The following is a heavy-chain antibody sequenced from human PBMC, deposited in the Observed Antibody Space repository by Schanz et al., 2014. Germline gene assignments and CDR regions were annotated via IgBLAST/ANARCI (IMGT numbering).Heavy chain of an antibody. CDR3: AKAGSGWSTAGYYY. CDR2: INWNGGST. J-gene: IGHJ4*02. V-gene: IGHV3-20*04. D-gene: IGHD6-19*01. Sequence: EVQLVESGGGLVQPGGSLRLSCAASGFGFDDYAMSWVRQAPGKGLEWVSGINWNGGSTGYADSVKGRFTISRDNAKNSLYLQMNSLRAEDTAVYYCAKAGSGWSTAGYYYWGQGTLVAVSS. CDR1: GFGFDDYA.